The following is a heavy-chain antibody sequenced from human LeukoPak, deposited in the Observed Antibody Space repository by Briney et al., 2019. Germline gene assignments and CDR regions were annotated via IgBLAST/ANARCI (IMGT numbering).Heavy chain of an antibody. CDR2: ISAYNGNT. CDR1: GYTFTSYG. D-gene: IGHD1-26*01. V-gene: IGHV1-18*01. J-gene: IGHJ4*02. CDR3: AREIVGAMQFDY. Sequence: ASVKVSCKSSGYTFTSYGISWVRQAPGQGLEWMGWISAYNGNTNYAQKLQGRVTMTTDTSTSTAYMELRSLRSDDTAVYYCAREIVGAMQFDYWGQGTLVTVSS.